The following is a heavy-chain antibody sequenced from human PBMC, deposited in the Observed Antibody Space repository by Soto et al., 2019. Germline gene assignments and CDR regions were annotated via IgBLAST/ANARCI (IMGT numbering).Heavy chain of an antibody. CDR1: GYSFTSYW. CDR2: IYPGDSDT. V-gene: IGHV5-51*01. Sequence: GESLKISCKGSGYSFTSYWIGWVRQMPGKGLEWVGIIYPGDSDTRYSPSFQGQVTISADKSISTAYLQWSSLKASDTAMYYCARHMSYCSSTSCYIIGNYYYYGMDVWGQGTTVTVSS. D-gene: IGHD2-2*02. J-gene: IGHJ6*02. CDR3: ARHMSYCSSTSCYIIGNYYYYGMDV.